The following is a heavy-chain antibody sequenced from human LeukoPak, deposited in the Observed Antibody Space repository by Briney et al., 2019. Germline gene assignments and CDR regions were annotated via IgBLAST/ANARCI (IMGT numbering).Heavy chain of an antibody. CDR3: TVSGYLRGYYFDY. J-gene: IGHJ4*02. V-gene: IGHV3-20*04. CDR2: INWNGGST. D-gene: IGHD3-3*01. CDR1: GFTFDDYG. Sequence: GGSLRLSCAASGFTFDDYGMSWVRQAPGKGLEWVSGINWNGGSTGYADSVKGRFTISRDNAKNSVYLQMNRLRAEDTALYYCTVSGYLRGYYFDYWGQGTLVTVSS.